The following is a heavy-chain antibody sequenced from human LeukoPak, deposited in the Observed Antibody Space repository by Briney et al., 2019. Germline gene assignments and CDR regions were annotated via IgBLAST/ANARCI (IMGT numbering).Heavy chain of an antibody. CDR3: ARDSQRPDY. Sequence: SETLSLTCTVSGGSISSSSYYWGWIRQPPGKGLEWIGSIYYSGSTYYNPSLKSRVTISVDTSKNQFSLKLSSVTAADTAVYYCARDSQRPDYWGQGTLVTVSS. D-gene: IGHD1-1*01. J-gene: IGHJ4*02. CDR1: GGSISSSSYY. CDR2: IYYSGST. V-gene: IGHV4-39*07.